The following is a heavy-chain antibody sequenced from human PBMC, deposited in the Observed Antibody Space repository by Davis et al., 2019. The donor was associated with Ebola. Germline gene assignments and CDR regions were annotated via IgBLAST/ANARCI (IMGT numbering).Heavy chain of an antibody. J-gene: IGHJ6*02. Sequence: SVKVSCKASGGTFSSYAISWVRQAPGQELEWMGRIIPILGIANYAQKFQGRVTITADKSTSTAYMELSSLRSEDTAVYYCARAGYCSSTSCYKAYYYYGMDVWGQGTTVTVSS. CDR1: GGTFSSYA. CDR2: IIPILGIA. D-gene: IGHD2-2*02. CDR3: ARAGYCSSTSCYKAYYYYGMDV. V-gene: IGHV1-69*04.